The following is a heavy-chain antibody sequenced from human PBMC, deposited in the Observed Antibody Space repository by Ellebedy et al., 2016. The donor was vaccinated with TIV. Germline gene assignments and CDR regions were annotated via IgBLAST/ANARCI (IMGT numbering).Heavy chain of an antibody. J-gene: IGHJ4*02. Sequence: ASVKVSCKASGYTFTGYYMHWVRQAPGQGLEWMGWINPNSGGTNYAQKFQGRVTMTRDTSISTAYMELSRLRSDDTAVYYCARGGRDGYNLRPHYYFDYWGQGTLVTVSS. V-gene: IGHV1-2*02. CDR1: GYTFTGYY. CDR2: INPNSGGT. CDR3: ARGGRDGYNLRPHYYFDY. D-gene: IGHD5-24*01.